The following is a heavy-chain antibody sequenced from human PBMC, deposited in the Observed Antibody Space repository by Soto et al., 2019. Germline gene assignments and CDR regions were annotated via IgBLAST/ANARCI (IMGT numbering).Heavy chain of an antibody. J-gene: IGHJ5*02. CDR3: ARGCCTTTICDPWFDP. D-gene: IGHD2-2*01. V-gene: IGHV5-51*01. CDR2: IYPGDSDT. CDR1: GYSFTISG. Sequence: PGESLKISCTGVGYSFTISGMGWVPQMPGKGLEWMGIIYPGDSDTRYSPSFQGQVTISADKSITTAYLQWSSLKASDTAMYYCARGCCTTTICDPWFDPWGQGTLVTVSS.